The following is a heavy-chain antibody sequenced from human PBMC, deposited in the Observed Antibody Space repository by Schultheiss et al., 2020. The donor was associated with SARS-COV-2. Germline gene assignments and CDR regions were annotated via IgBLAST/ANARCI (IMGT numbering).Heavy chain of an antibody. Sequence: SETLSLTCTVSGGSISSGGYYWSWIRQPPGKGLEWIGYIYYSGSTNYNPSLKSRVTISVDTSKNQFSLKLSSVTAADTAVYYCARDLGDGYNWRSDYWGQGTLVTVSS. CDR3: ARDLGDGYNWRSDY. D-gene: IGHD5-24*01. CDR1: GGSISSGGYY. V-gene: IGHV4-61*08. J-gene: IGHJ4*02. CDR2: IYYSGST.